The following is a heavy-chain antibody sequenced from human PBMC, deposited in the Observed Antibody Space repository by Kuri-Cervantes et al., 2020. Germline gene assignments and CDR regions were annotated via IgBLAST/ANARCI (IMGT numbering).Heavy chain of an antibody. CDR3: ATSVQWLAPFDY. Sequence: SETLSLTCAVSGGSISSGGYSWSWIRQPPGKGLEWIGYIYHSGSTYYNPSLKSRVTLSLDGSKNQVSLRLNSVTATDTAVYYCATSVQWLAPFDYWGQGTLVTVSS. CDR2: IYHSGST. J-gene: IGHJ4*02. V-gene: IGHV4-30-2*01. D-gene: IGHD6-19*01. CDR1: GGSISSGGYS.